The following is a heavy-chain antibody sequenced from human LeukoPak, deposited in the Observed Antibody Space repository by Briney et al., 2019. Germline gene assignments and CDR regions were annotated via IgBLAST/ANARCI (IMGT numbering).Heavy chain of an antibody. D-gene: IGHD6-13*01. Sequence: SETLSLTCTVSGGSISSYYWSWIRQPPGKGLEWIGYIYYSGTTNYNPSLKSRVTISVDTSKNQFSLKLSSVTAADTADYYCARGVYIAAAQYGYWGQGTLVTVSS. CDR1: GGSISSYY. CDR2: IYYSGTT. J-gene: IGHJ4*02. V-gene: IGHV4-59*01. CDR3: ARGVYIAAAQYGY.